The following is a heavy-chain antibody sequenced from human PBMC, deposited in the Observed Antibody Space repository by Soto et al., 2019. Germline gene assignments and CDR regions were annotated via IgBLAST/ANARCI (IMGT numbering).Heavy chain of an antibody. V-gene: IGHV3-30*03. CDR2: LANDGTFQ. D-gene: IGHD6-13*01. CDR1: GFTFSDSG. J-gene: IGHJ4*02. Sequence: QVQLVESGGGVVQPGGSLRLSCAASGFTFSDSGMHWVRQSPGEGLEWVAVLANDGTFQYYADSMKGRFTISRDNSKNTLYLEIDSLRPGDTAVYYCARSLGGSSWFPPDQWGQGTLVTVSS. CDR3: ARSLGGSSWFPPDQ.